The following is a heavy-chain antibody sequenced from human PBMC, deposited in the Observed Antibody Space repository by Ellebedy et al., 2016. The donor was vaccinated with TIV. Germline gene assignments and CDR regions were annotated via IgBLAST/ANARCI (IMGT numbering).Heavy chain of an antibody. J-gene: IGHJ5*02. CDR3: ARSQNYFDP. CDR2: IYDSGST. Sequence: MPGGSLRLSCTVSGGSISPYYWSWIRQPPGKGLEWIGCIYDSGSTNYNPSLKSPFTISLDTSKNQIFLTLSSVTAADTAVYYCARSQNYFDPWGQGTLVTVSS. CDR1: GGSISPYY. V-gene: IGHV4-59*12. D-gene: IGHD1-7*01.